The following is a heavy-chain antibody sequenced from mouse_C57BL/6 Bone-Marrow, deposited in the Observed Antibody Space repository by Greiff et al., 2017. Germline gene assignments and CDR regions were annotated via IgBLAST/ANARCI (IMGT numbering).Heavy chain of an antibody. CDR1: GYSITSGYY. CDR3: ARAATTVKNFYYYAMDY. CDR2: ISYDGSN. D-gene: IGHD1-1*01. V-gene: IGHV3-6*01. J-gene: IGHJ4*01. Sequence: ESGPGLVKPSQSLSLTCSVTGYSITSGYYWNWIRQFPGNKLEWMGYISYDGSNNYNPSLKNRISITRDTSKNQFFLKLNSVTTEDTATYYCARAATTVKNFYYYAMDYWGQGTSVTVSS.